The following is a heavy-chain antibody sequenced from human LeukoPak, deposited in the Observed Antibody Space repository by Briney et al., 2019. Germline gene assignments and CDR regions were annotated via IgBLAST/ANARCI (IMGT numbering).Heavy chain of an antibody. D-gene: IGHD2-2*01. J-gene: IGHJ4*02. V-gene: IGHV4-61*01. CDR3: ARDRCSSTSCYVDY. CDR2: IYYSGST. CDR1: GGSVSSGSYY. Sequence: SETLSLTCTVSGGSVSSGSYYWSWIWQPPGKGLEWIGYIYYSGSTNYNPSLKSRVTISVDTSKNQFSLKLSSVTAADTAVYYCARDRCSSTSCYVDYWGQGTLVTVSS.